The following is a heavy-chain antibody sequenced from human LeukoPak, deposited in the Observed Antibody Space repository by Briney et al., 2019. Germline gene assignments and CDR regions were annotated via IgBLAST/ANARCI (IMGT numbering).Heavy chain of an antibody. CDR2: ISGSGGST. D-gene: IGHD2-2*01. CDR1: GFTFSSYA. Sequence: GGSLRLSCAASGFTFSSYAMSWVRQAPGKGLEWVPAISGSGGSTYYADSVKGRFTISRDNSKNTLYLQMNSLRAEDTAVYYCARVGGYCSSTSCSYYYGMDVWGQGTTVTVSS. V-gene: IGHV3-23*01. CDR3: ARVGGYCSSTSCSYYYGMDV. J-gene: IGHJ6*02.